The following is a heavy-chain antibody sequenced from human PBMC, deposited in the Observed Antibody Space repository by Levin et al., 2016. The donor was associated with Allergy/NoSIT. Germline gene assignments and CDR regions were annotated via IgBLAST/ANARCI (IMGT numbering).Heavy chain of an antibody. CDR3: ARDLSSSWYGGGDY. CDR1: GFTFSSYS. V-gene: IGHV3-21*01. Sequence: GESLKISCAASGFTFSSYSMNWVRQAPGKGLEWVSSISSSSSYIYYADSVKGRFTISRDNAKNSLYLQMNSLRAEDTAVYYCARDLSSSWYGGGDYWGQGTLVTVSS. J-gene: IGHJ4*02. D-gene: IGHD6-13*01. CDR2: ISSSSSYI.